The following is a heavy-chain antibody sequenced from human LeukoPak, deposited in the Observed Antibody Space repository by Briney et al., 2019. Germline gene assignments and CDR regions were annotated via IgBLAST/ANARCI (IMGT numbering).Heavy chain of an antibody. CDR2: ISGSGGST. CDR1: GFTFTSYA. Sequence: PGGSLRLSCAASGFTFTSYAMNWVRQAPGKGLEWVSGISGSGGSTYYADSVKGRFSISRDNSKNMLYLQLNSLRVEDTAEYYCAKAHGGSYHSGIDWGQGTLVIVSS. CDR3: AKAHGGSYHSGID. J-gene: IGHJ4*02. D-gene: IGHD1-26*01. V-gene: IGHV3-23*01.